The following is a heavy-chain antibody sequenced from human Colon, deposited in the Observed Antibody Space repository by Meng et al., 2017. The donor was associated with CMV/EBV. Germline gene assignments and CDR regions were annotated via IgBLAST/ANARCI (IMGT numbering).Heavy chain of an antibody. J-gene: IGHJ4*02. D-gene: IGHD4-17*01. V-gene: IGHV4-59*02. Sequence: SETLSLTCTVPRGPVSSYYWGWLRQTPGKGLEWIGYVYFTGGTNYKPSLSSRVTISIDTSKNQFSLRLNSVTAADTGTYYCARDISEGTTTYYFDSWGQGILVTVSS. CDR3: ARDISEGTTTYYFDS. CDR1: RGPVSSYY. CDR2: VYFTGGT.